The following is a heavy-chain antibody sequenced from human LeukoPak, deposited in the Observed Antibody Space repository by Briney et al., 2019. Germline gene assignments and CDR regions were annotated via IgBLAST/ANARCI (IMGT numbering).Heavy chain of an antibody. V-gene: IGHV3-48*03. CDR2: ISSSGSTI. CDR1: GFTFSSYE. CDR3: ARDRRKGDAAGHFYYGMDV. D-gene: IGHD6-13*01. Sequence: GGSLRLSCAASGFTFSSYEMNWVRQAPGKGLEWVSYISSSGSTIYYADSVKGRFTISRDNDKNSRYLQMNSLRAADTAVYYCARDRRKGDAAGHFYYGMDVWGQGTTVTVSS. J-gene: IGHJ6*02.